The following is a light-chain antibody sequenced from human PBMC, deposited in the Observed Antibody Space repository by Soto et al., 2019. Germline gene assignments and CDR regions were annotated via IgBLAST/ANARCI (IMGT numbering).Light chain of an antibody. Sequence: QSALTQPASVSGSPGQSITISCTGTSSDVGSYDLVSWYQQHPGKAPKLIIYEGSKRPSGVYSRFSGAKSGNTASLTISGLQAEDEADYYYCSYAGRSSWVFGGGTKLTVL. CDR3: CSYAGRSSWV. J-gene: IGLJ3*02. V-gene: IGLV2-23*01. CDR2: EGS. CDR1: SSDVGSYDL.